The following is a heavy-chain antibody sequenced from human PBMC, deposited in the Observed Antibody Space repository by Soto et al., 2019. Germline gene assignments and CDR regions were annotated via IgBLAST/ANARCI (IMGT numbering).Heavy chain of an antibody. CDR1: GFTVSSKY. J-gene: IGHJ3*02. Sequence: PGGSLRLSCAASGFTVSSKYMSWVRQAPGKGLEWVSLIQSGGPTYYADSVKGRFTISRDTSENTLHLQMDSLRAEDTAVYYFTADTYYDFWSGYLGAFDIWGQGTMVTVSS. V-gene: IGHV3-66*01. CDR3: TADTYYDFWSGYLGAFDI. CDR2: IQSGGPT. D-gene: IGHD3-3*01.